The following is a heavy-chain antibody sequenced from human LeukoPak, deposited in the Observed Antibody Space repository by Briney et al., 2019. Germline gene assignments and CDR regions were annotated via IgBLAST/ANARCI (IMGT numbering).Heavy chain of an antibody. Sequence: PGGSLRLSCAASGFTFSSYAMSWVRQAPGKGLEWVSAISGSGGSTYYADSVKGRFTISRDNSNNTLYLHMNNLRAEDTAIYFCAKTAGGSIDYWGQGTLVTVSS. V-gene: IGHV3-23*01. CDR1: GFTFSSYA. CDR3: AKTAGGSIDY. J-gene: IGHJ4*02. CDR2: ISGSGGST. D-gene: IGHD6-25*01.